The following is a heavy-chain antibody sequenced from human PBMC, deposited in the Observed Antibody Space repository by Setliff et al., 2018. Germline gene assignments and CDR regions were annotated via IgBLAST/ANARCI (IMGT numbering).Heavy chain of an antibody. D-gene: IGHD5-18*01. CDR2: IDPSADYT. V-gene: IGHV1-46*01. J-gene: IGHJ4*02. CDR3: ARAPLESGYNYGQGHYFDH. Sequence: GASVKVSCKASGYSLTHFAIHWVRQAPGQGLEWMGIIDPSADYTNYAQKFQGRVTMTKDTSTTTVYMGLSSLRSEDTAVYYCARAPLESGYNYGQGHYFDHWGQGTLVTVSS. CDR1: GYSLTHFA.